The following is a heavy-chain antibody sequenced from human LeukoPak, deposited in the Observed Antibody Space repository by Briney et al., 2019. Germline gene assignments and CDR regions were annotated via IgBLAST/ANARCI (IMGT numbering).Heavy chain of an antibody. D-gene: IGHD6-19*01. CDR3: ARGEGYSSGWYLYYFDY. J-gene: IGHJ4*02. V-gene: IGHV4-59*01. CDR2: IYYSGSP. Sequence: SETLSLTCTVPGGSISSYYWSWIRQPPGKGLEWIGYIYYSGSPNYNPSLKSRVTISVDTSKNQFSLELSSVTAADTAVYYCARGEGYSSGWYLYYFDYWGQGTLVTVSS. CDR1: GGSISSYY.